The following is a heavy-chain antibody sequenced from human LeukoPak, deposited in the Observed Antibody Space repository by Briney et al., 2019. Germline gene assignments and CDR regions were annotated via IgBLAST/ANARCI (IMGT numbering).Heavy chain of an antibody. D-gene: IGHD6-19*01. CDR2: VSGHGDTT. V-gene: IGHV3-23*01. J-gene: IGHJ4*01. CDR3: ARGSTAAAPGWVY. CDR1: GFSFTDYA. Sequence: GGSLRLSCAASGFSFTDYAMNWARQPPGKGLEWVSAVSGHGDTTDYVDSVKGRFTISRDNSRNTVHLQIDSLRIEDTGVYYCARGSTAAAPGWVYWGHGTLVTVSS.